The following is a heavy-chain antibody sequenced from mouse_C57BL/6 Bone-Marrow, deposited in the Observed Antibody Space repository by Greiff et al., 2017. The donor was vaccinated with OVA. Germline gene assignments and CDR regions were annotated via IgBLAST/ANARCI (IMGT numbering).Heavy chain of an antibody. Sequence: VQRVESGAELARPGASVKLSCKASGYTFTSYGISWVKQRTGQGLEWIGEIYPRSGNTYYNEKFKGKATLTADKSSSTAYMELRSLTSEDSAVYFCARSGLGTGAYWGQGTLVTVSA. CDR1: GYTFTSYG. J-gene: IGHJ3*01. CDR2: IYPRSGNT. CDR3: ARSGLGTGAY. V-gene: IGHV1-81*01. D-gene: IGHD4-1*01.